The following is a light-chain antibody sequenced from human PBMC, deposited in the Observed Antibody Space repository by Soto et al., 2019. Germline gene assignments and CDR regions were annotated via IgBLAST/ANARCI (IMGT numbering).Light chain of an antibody. Sequence: QSVLTQPASVSGSPGQSITISCTGTSSDVGSYNLDSWYQQHPGKAPKLMIYEVSKRPSGVSNRFSGSKSGNTASLTISGLQAEDEADYYCCSYAGSSTCVFGGGTKLTVL. CDR1: SSDVGSYNL. V-gene: IGLV2-23*02. CDR3: CSYAGSSTCV. J-gene: IGLJ3*02. CDR2: EVS.